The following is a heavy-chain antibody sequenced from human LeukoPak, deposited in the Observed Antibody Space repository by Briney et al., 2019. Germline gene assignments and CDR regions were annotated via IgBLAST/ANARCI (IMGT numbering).Heavy chain of an antibody. J-gene: IGHJ5*02. V-gene: IGHV3-33*06. D-gene: IGHD4-11*01. CDR3: AKDAQRGFDYRNSLEH. CDR1: GFTFSHFA. Sequence: GTCLRLSCEASGFTFSHFAMHWVRQAPGKGLEWVAVIWSDATNQYYADSVKGRFTISRDDFRKTVSLQMDGLRVEDTAVYYCAKDAQRGFDYRNSLEHWGQGSLVTVSS. CDR2: IWSDATNQ.